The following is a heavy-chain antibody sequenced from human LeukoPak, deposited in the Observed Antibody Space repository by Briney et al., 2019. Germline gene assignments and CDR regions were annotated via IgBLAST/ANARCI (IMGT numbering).Heavy chain of an antibody. CDR1: GFTFSNYA. D-gene: IGHD2-15*01. Sequence: PGRSLRLSCAASGFTFSNYAMHWVRQAPGKGLEWVAVISSDGSSKYYADSVKGRFTFSRDNSKNTLYLQMTSLRAEDTAVYYCARATKDIVVVVAARTYYFDYWGQGTLVTVSS. CDR3: ARATKDIVVVVAARTYYFDY. J-gene: IGHJ4*02. V-gene: IGHV3-30*04. CDR2: ISSDGSSK.